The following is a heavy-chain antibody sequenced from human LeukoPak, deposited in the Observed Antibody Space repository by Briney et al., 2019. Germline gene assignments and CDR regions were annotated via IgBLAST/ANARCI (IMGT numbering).Heavy chain of an antibody. V-gene: IGHV4-34*01. CDR3: ARLRRGVVSWQTQNFDY. D-gene: IGHD3-3*01. J-gene: IGHJ4*02. Sequence: PSETLSLTCAVYGGSFSGYYWSWIRQPPGKGLEWIGEINHSGSTNYNPSLKGRVTISVDTSKNQFSLKLSSVTAADTAVYYCARLRRGVVSWQTQNFDYWGQGTLVTVSS. CDR1: GGSFSGYY. CDR2: INHSGST.